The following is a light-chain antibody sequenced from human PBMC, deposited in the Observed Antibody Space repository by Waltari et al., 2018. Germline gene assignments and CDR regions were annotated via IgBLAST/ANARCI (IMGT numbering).Light chain of an antibody. J-gene: IGLJ3*02. CDR2: RND. Sequence: QSVLTQPPSASGTPGQRVTISCSGSSSNIGSSFVCWYQHLPGTAPKLLIDRNDQRPSGVPDRFSGPRSGTSASLAISGLRSEDEADYYCAAWDDSLTVRFGGGTKLTVL. CDR3: AAWDDSLTVR. V-gene: IGLV1-47*01. CDR1: SSNIGSSF.